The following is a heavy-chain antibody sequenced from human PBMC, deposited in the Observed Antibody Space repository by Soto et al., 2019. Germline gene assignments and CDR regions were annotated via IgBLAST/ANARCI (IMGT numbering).Heavy chain of an antibody. CDR3: ARSISGSYYPGGWFDP. V-gene: IGHV4-59*01. Sequence: SETLSLTCTVSGGSISSYYWGWIRQPPGKGLEWIGYIYYSGSTNYNPSLKSRVTISVDTSKNQFSLKLSSVTAADTAVYYCARSISGSYYPGGWFDPWGQGTLVTVSS. CDR1: GGSISSYY. J-gene: IGHJ5*02. D-gene: IGHD1-26*01. CDR2: IYYSGST.